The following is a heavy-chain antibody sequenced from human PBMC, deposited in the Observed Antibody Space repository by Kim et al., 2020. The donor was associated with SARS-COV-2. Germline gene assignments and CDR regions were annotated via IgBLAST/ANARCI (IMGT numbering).Heavy chain of an antibody. J-gene: IGHJ6*02. CDR2: IIPIFGTA. CDR3: ARDTPMAVRGVTTYYYYGMDV. CDR1: GGTFSSYA. V-gene: IGHV1-69*13. Sequence: SVKVSCKASGGTFSSYAISWARQAPGQGLEWMGGIIPIFGTANYAQKFQGRVTITADESTSTAYMELSSLRSEDTAVYYCARDTPMAVRGVTTYYYYGMDVWGQGTTVTVSS. D-gene: IGHD3-10*01.